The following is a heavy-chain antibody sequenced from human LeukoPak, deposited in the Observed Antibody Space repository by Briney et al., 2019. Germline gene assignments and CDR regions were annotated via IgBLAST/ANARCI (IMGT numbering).Heavy chain of an antibody. CDR2: IYTSGST. Sequence: PSETLSLTCTVSGGSISSGSYYWSWIRQPGGKGLEWIGRIYTSGSTNYNPSLKSRVTISVDTSKNQFSLKLSSVTAADTAVYYCARYYGSGSYALDYWGQGTLVTVSS. D-gene: IGHD3-10*01. CDR3: ARYYGSGSYALDY. J-gene: IGHJ4*02. V-gene: IGHV4-61*02. CDR1: GGSISSGSYY.